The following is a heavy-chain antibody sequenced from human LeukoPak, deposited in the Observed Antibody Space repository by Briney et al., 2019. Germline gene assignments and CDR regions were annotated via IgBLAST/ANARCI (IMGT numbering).Heavy chain of an antibody. D-gene: IGHD3-10*01. J-gene: IGHJ4*02. V-gene: IGHV3-21*01. CDR1: GFTFSSYS. CDR2: ISSSSYI. Sequence: PGGSLRLSCAASGFTFSSYSMNWVRQAPGKGLEWVSSISSSSYIYYADSVKGRFTISRDNAKNTLYLQMNSLRAEDTAVYYCARSSMVRGVMAGGFDYWGQGTLVTVSS. CDR3: ARSSMVRGVMAGGFDY.